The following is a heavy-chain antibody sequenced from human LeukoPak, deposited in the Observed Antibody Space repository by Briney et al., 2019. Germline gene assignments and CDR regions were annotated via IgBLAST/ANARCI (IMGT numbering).Heavy chain of an antibody. Sequence: GASVKVSCKASGYTFTSYGISWVRQAPGQGLEWMGWISAYNGNTNYAQKLQGRVTMTTDTSTSTAYMELRSLRSDDTAVYYCARASAPPHPYYYYYMDVWGKGTTVTVSS. V-gene: IGHV1-18*01. CDR2: ISAYNGNT. CDR3: ARASAPPHPYYYYYMDV. J-gene: IGHJ6*03. CDR1: GYTFTSYG.